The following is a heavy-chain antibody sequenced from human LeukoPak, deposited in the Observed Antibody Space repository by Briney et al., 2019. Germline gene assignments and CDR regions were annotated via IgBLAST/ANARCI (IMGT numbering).Heavy chain of an antibody. V-gene: IGHV1-2*02. Sequence: GASVKVSCKASGYTFTGYYMHWVRQAPGRGLEWMGWINPNSGGTNYAQKFQGRVTMTRDTSISTAYMGLSRLRSDDTAVYYCARVLSGGLLWFGELLYFDYWGQGTLVTVSS. J-gene: IGHJ4*02. CDR1: GYTFTGYY. CDR2: INPNSGGT. D-gene: IGHD3-10*01. CDR3: ARVLSGGLLWFGELLYFDY.